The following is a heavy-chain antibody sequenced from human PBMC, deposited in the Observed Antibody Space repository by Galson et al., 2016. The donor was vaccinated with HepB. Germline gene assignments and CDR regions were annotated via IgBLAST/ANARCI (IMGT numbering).Heavy chain of an antibody. CDR3: ARDGGYVILSGFGY. D-gene: IGHD3-9*01. J-gene: IGHJ4*02. V-gene: IGHV1-3*01. CDR2: ISADSGDP. Sequence: SVKVSCKASGYSFTAYAIQWVRQAPGQRLEWMGWISADSGDPKYSENFQDRVTFTMDSSASTAYKELRRLRSEDTAVNFCARDGGYVILSGFGYWGQGTLVTVSS. CDR1: GYSFTAYA.